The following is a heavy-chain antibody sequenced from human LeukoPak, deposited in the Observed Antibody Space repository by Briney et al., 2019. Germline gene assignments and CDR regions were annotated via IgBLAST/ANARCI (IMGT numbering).Heavy chain of an antibody. CDR1: GFTFSSYA. CDR2: ISSSGGST. J-gene: IGHJ4*02. V-gene: IGHV3-23*01. D-gene: IGHD6-19*01. Sequence: GGSLRLSCAASGFTFSSYAMSWVRQAPGKGLEWVSAISSSGGSTYYADSVKGRFTISRDNSKNTLYLQMNSLRAEDTAVYYCAKTPRGSSGNNYWGQGTLVTVSS. CDR3: AKTPRGSSGNNY.